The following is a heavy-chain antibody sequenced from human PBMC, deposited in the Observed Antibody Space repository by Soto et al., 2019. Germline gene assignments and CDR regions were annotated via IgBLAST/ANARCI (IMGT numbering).Heavy chain of an antibody. CDR2: MNPNSGNT. CDR3: ASRSYDILTGYRPDYYYYYGMDV. V-gene: IGHV1-8*01. Sequence: ASVKVSCKASGYTFTSYDINWVRQATGQGLEWMGWMNPNSGNTGYAQKFQGRVTMTRNTSISTAYMELSSLRSEDTAVYYCASRSYDILTGYRPDYYYYYGMDVWGQGTTVTVSS. J-gene: IGHJ6*02. D-gene: IGHD3-9*01. CDR1: GYTFTSYD.